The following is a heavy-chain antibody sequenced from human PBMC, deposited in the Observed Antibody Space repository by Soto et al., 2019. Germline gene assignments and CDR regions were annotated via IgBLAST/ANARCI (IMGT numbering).Heavy chain of an antibody. CDR1: GGSISTYY. CDR3: ARGLGGVSSDY. CDR2: IYYSGST. J-gene: IGHJ4*02. D-gene: IGHD2-8*01. V-gene: IGHV4-59*01. Sequence: SETLSLTCTVSGGSISTYYWSWIRQPPGKGLEWIGYIYYSGSTTYNPSLKSRVTISVDTSKNQFSLKLSSVTAADTAVYYCARGLGGVSSDYWGQGTLVTVSS.